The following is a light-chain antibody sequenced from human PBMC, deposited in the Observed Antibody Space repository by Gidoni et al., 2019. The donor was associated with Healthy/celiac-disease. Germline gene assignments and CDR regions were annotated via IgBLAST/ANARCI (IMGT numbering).Light chain of an antibody. Sequence: ESVLTQSPATLALSPGERATLSCRASQSVSNYLAWYPQNPGQAPRPLIYDASNRATGIPARFSGSVSGTVFTLTISSLEPEDFAVYYCQQRSNWPPTWTFGQXTKVDI. CDR3: QQRSNWPPTWT. V-gene: IGKV3-11*01. CDR1: QSVSNY. CDR2: DAS. J-gene: IGKJ1*01.